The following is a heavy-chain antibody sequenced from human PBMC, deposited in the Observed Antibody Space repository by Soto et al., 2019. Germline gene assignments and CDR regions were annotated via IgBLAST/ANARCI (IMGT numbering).Heavy chain of an antibody. J-gene: IGHJ2*01. CDR3: ARGNHRWLQLGYFDL. D-gene: IGHD5-12*01. V-gene: IGHV1-69*12. Sequence: QVQLVQSGAEVKKPGSSVTVSCKASGGTFSSYTISWVRQAPGQGLEWMGGIIPIFGTANYAQKFQGRVTITADESTSTAYMELSSLSSEETAVYYCARGNHRWLQLGYFDLWGRGTLVTVSS. CDR1: GGTFSSYT. CDR2: IIPIFGTA.